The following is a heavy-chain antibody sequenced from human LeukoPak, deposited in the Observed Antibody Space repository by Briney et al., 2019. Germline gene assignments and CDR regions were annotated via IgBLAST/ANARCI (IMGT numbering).Heavy chain of an antibody. CDR2: INHIGSP. Sequence: SETLSLTCSVYGGSFSGYYWSWIRQPPGKGLEWIGEINHIGSPNYNPSLKSRVTISVDTSKNQFSLKLSSVTAADRAVYYCARGRIAARPAPMAKRIPYMDVWGKGTTVTISS. CDR1: GGSFSGYY. CDR3: ARGRIAARPAPMAKRIPYMDV. D-gene: IGHD6-6*01. V-gene: IGHV4-34*01. J-gene: IGHJ6*03.